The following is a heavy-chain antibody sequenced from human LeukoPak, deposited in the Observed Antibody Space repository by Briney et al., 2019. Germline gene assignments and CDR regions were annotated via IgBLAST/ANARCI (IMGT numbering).Heavy chain of an antibody. D-gene: IGHD5-18*01. Sequence: SVKVSCKASGGTFSSYAISWVRQAPGQGLEWMGGIIPIFGIANYAQKSQGRVTITADKSTSTAYMELSSLRSEDTAVYYCASDVDTAKGLYFDYWGQGTLVTVSS. CDR3: ASDVDTAKGLYFDY. CDR1: GGTFSSYA. J-gene: IGHJ4*02. V-gene: IGHV1-69*10. CDR2: IIPIFGIA.